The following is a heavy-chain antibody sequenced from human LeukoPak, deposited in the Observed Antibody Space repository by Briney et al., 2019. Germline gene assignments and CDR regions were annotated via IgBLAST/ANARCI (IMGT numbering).Heavy chain of an antibody. J-gene: IGHJ4*02. CDR3: ARGRRDGYNYLDF. CDR1: GGSISSYY. Sequence: KPSETLSLTCTVSGGSISSYYWSWIRQPPGKGLEWIGYIYYSGTTNYNPSLKSRVTMSVDTSKNQFSLKLSSVTAADTAVYYCARGRRDGYNYLDFWGQGTLVTVSS. CDR2: IYYSGTT. D-gene: IGHD5-24*01. V-gene: IGHV4-59*01.